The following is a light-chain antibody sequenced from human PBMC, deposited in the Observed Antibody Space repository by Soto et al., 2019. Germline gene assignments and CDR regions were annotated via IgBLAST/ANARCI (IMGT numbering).Light chain of an antibody. J-gene: IGKJ5*01. CDR2: GAT. Sequence: EIVLTHSPGTLSLSPGERSTLSCRASQSVSSSYLAWYQQKPGQAPRLLILGATSRATGIPDRFSGSGSGTDFTLTISRLEPEDFAVYYCQQYGSSITFGQGTRLEIK. CDR3: QQYGSSIT. V-gene: IGKV3-20*01. CDR1: QSVSSSY.